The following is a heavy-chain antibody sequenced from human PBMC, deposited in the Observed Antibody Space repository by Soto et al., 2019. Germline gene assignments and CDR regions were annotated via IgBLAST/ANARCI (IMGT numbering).Heavy chain of an antibody. J-gene: IGHJ4*02. CDR2: INHSGST. CDR1: GGSFSGYY. Sequence: QVQLQQWGAGXLKPSETLSLTCAVYGGSFSGYYWTWIRQPPGTGLEWIGEINHSGSTNYNPSLKCRVTISVDTPKNQFSLKLTSVTAADTAVYYCARDKITGLFDYWGQGTLVTVSS. V-gene: IGHV4-34*01. CDR3: ARDKITGLFDY. D-gene: IGHD2-8*02.